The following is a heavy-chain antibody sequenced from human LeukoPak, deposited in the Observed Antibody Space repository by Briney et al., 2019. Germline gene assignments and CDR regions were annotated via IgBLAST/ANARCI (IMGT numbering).Heavy chain of an antibody. CDR2: IIPIFGTA. CDR3: ARGNYYGSGSYYSYYYGMDV. J-gene: IGHJ6*04. CDR1: GGTFSSYA. D-gene: IGHD3-10*01. V-gene: IGHV1-69*13. Sequence: GASVTVSCKASGGTFSSYAISWVRQAPGQRLEWMGGIIPIFGTANYAQKFQGRVTITADESTSTAYMELSSLRSEDTAVYYCARGNYYGSGSYYSYYYGMDVWGKGTTVTVSS.